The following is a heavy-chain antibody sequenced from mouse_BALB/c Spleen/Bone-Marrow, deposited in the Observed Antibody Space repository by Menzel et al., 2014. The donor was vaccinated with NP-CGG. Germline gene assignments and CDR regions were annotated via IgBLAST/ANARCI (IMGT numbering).Heavy chain of an antibody. CDR1: GFTFTDYY. CDR2: IRNKAYGYTT. Sequence: VQLKESGGGLVQPGGSLRLSCATSGFTFTDYYMNWVRQPPGKALEWLAFIRNKAYGYTTEYSASVKGRFAISRDNSQNIRYLQMNTLRAEDSATYYCARDMGGLLFDSWGQGTTLSVSS. V-gene: IGHV7-3*02. J-gene: IGHJ2*01. D-gene: IGHD1-1*01. CDR3: ARDMGGLLFDS.